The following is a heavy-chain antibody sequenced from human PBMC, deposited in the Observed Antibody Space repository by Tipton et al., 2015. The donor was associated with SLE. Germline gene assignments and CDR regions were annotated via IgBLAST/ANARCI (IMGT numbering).Heavy chain of an antibody. D-gene: IGHD3-22*01. CDR2: IWYDGSNK. CDR3: ATQITMRDAFDI. CDR1: GFTFSTYG. V-gene: IGHV3-33*01. Sequence: SLRLSCAASGFTFSTYGMHWVRQAPGKGLEWVAVIWYDGSNKYYADSVKGRFTISRDNSKNTLYLQMNSLRAEDTAVYYCATQITMRDAFDIWGQGTMVTVSS. J-gene: IGHJ3*02.